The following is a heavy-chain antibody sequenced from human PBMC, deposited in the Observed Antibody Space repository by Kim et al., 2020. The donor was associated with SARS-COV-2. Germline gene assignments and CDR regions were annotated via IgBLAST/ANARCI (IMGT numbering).Heavy chain of an antibody. CDR2: T. Sequence: TNYAQKLQGRVTMTTDTSTSTAYMELRSLRSDDTAVYYCARGWNYAVGDYWGQGTLVTVSS. CDR3: ARGWNYAVGDY. V-gene: IGHV1-18*01. D-gene: IGHD1-7*01. J-gene: IGHJ4*02.